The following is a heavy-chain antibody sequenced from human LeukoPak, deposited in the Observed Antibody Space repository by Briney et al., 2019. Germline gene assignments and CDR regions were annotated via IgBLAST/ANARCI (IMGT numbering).Heavy chain of an antibody. D-gene: IGHD6-19*01. CDR2: IIPIFGTA. CDR1: GGTFSRYA. V-gene: IGHV1-69*05. Sequence: SVKVSCKASGGTFSRYAISWVRQAPGQGLEWMGGIIPIFGTANYAQKFQGRVTITTDESTSTAYMELSSLRSEDTAMSTCARYSSGWAHWFDPWGQGTLVTVSS. J-gene: IGHJ5*02. CDR3: ARYSSGWAHWFDP.